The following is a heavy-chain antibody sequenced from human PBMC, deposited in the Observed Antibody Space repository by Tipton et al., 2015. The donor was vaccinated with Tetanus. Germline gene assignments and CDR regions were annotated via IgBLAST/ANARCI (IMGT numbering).Heavy chain of an antibody. CDR3: AGRGGRQQMLPKYLDY. CDR2: IYYSGNT. CDR1: GGSISYYY. J-gene: IGHJ4*02. Sequence: TLSLTCSVFGGSISYYYWSWIRQPPGKGLEWIGHIYYSGNTNYSPSLKSRATISVDTSKNQFSLKLSSVTAADTAVYYCAGRGGRQQMLPKYLDYWGKGTLVTVSS. D-gene: IGHD6-13*01. V-gene: IGHV4-59*01.